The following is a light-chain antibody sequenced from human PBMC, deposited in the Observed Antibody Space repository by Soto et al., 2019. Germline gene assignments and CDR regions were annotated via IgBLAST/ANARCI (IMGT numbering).Light chain of an antibody. V-gene: IGKV3-20*01. CDR2: GAS. Sequence: IVLTQSPGTLSLSPGERATLSCRASQSVSSSYLAWYQQKPGQAPRLLIYGASSRATGIPARFSGSGSGTDFTLTVSSLEPEDFAVYYCHQYGSSLWTFGQGTKVDIK. J-gene: IGKJ1*01. CDR1: QSVSSSY. CDR3: HQYGSSLWT.